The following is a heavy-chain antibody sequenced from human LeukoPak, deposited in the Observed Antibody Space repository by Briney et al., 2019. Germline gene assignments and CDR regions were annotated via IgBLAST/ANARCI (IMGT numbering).Heavy chain of an antibody. CDR3: ARSGLNRFDY. CDR2: INSDGSST. D-gene: IGHD2-15*01. CDR1: GFTFSSYW. Sequence: GGSLRLSCAASGFTFSSYWMHWVRQAPGKGLVWVSRINSDGSSTYYADSVKGRFSISRDNSKNTLYLQMNSLRAEDTAAYYCARSGLNRFDYWGQGTLVTVSS. J-gene: IGHJ4*02. V-gene: IGHV3-74*01.